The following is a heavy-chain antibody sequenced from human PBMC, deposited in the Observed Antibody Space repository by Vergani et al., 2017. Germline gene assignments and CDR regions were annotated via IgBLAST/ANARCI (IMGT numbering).Heavy chain of an antibody. CDR1: GFTVSSNY. CDR2: IYSGGST. Sequence: EVQLVESGGGLVQPGGSLRLSCAASGFTVSSNYMSWVRQAPGKGLEWVSVIYSGGSTYYADSVKGRFTISRDNSKNTMYLQMNSLRAEDTAVYYCARDSLSVGTPIYWGQGTLVTVSS. V-gene: IGHV3-66*01. J-gene: IGHJ4*02. CDR3: ARDSLSVGTPIY. D-gene: IGHD1-1*01.